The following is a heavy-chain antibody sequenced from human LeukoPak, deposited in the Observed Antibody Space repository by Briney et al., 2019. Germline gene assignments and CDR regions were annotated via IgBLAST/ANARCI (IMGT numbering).Heavy chain of an antibody. D-gene: IGHD3-22*01. CDR3: ASTDYYDSSGYYWAQLDY. V-gene: IGHV4-39*07. CDR1: GGSISSSSYY. J-gene: IGHJ4*02. Sequence: SETLSLTCTVSGGSISSSSYYWGWIRQPPGKGLEWIGSIYYSGSTYYNPSLKSRVTISVDTSKNQFSLKLSSVTAADTAVYYCASTDYYDSSGYYWAQLDYWGQGTLVTVSS. CDR2: IYYSGST.